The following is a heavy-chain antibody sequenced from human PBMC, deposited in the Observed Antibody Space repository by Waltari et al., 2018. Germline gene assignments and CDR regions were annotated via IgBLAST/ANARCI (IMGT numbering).Heavy chain of an antibody. Sequence: QVKLVQSGAEVKKPGASVRVSCKASGYTFTKYYIHWVRQAPGQGLEWMGRINPKSGDANYTPPFQGRVIMTRDTSINTAYLEVTGLTSDDTAIFYCATANILGIGTFDYWGQGTLVSVSS. D-gene: IGHD1-1*01. CDR1: GYTFTKYY. CDR3: ATANILGIGTFDY. J-gene: IGHJ4*02. CDR2: INPKSGDA. V-gene: IGHV1-2*06.